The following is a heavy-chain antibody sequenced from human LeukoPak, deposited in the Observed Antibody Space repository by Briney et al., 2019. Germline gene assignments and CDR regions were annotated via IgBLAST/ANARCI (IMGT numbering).Heavy chain of an antibody. CDR2: IYYSGST. CDR3: ARHYDILTGSYYFDY. J-gene: IGHJ4*02. Sequence: PSETLSLTCTVSGGSISSYYWSWIRQPPGKGLEWIGYIYYSGSTNYNPSLKSRVTISVDTSKNQFSLKLSSVTAADTAVYYCARHYDILTGSYYFDYWGQGTLVTVSS. D-gene: IGHD3-9*01. V-gene: IGHV4-59*08. CDR1: GGSISSYY.